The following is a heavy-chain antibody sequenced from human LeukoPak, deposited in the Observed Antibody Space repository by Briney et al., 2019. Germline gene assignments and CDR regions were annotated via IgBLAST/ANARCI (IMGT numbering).Heavy chain of an antibody. CDR1: GYTFTSYY. CDR3: ARSYNWNYSPLDY. D-gene: IGHD1-7*01. J-gene: IGHJ4*02. CDR2: INPSGGST. Sequence: ASVKVSCKASGYTFTSYYMHWVRQAPGQGLEWMGIINPSGGSTSYAQKFQGRVTMTRDMSTSTVYMELSSLRSEDMAVYYCARSYNWNYSPLDYWGQGTLVTVSS. V-gene: IGHV1-46*01.